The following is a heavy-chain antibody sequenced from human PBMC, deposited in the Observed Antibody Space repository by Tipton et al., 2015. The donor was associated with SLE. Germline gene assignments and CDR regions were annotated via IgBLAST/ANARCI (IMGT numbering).Heavy chain of an antibody. D-gene: IGHD1-14*01. V-gene: IGHV4-4*08. J-gene: IGHJ6*03. CDR2: IDTRGST. CDR1: GGSISSYD. Sequence: TLSLTCTASGGSISSYDWSWIRQPPGKGLEWIGYIDTRGSTDYNPSLKSRVTISVDTSKNHFSLKLISVSAADTAVYYCARVPGTTWSYYVDVWGKGITVTVSS. CDR3: ARVPGTTWSYYVDV.